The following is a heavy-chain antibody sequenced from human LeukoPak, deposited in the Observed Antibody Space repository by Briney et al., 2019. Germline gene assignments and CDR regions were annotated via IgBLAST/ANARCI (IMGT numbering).Heavy chain of an antibody. CDR3: ARSAIQLWFLDY. Sequence: GASVKVSCKASGYTFTSYYMHWVRQAPGQGLEWTGIINPSGGSTSYAQKFQGRVTMTRDTSTSTVYMELSSLRSEDTAVYYCARSAIQLWFLDYRGQGTLVTVSS. D-gene: IGHD5-18*01. CDR2: INPSGGST. J-gene: IGHJ4*02. V-gene: IGHV1-46*03. CDR1: GYTFTSYY.